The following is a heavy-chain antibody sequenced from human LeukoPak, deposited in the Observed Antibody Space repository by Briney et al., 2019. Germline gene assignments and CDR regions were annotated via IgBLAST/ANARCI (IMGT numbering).Heavy chain of an antibody. J-gene: IGHJ4*02. CDR2: IIPIFGTA. D-gene: IGHD1-26*01. CDR1: GGTVSSYA. V-gene: IGHV1-69*13. CDR3: ARGDGYGGSYGSDY. Sequence: SVKVSCKASGGTVSSYAISWVRQAPGQGLEWMGGIIPIFGTANYAQKFQGRVTITADESTSTAYMELSSLRSEDTAVYYCARGDGYGGSYGSDYWGQGTLVTVSS.